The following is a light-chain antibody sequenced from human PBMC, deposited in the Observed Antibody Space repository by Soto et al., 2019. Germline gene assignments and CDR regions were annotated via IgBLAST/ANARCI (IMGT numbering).Light chain of an antibody. Sequence: IQTTQSPSTLSASVGDTVTITCRASQTISGWLAWYQQRPGKAPNLLIFDASTLESGVPSRFSGSGSGTTFTLTISSLQSDDFATYYCLQYNGYYRTFGQGTKVDI. CDR1: QTISGW. J-gene: IGKJ1*01. CDR3: LQYNGYYRT. CDR2: DAS. V-gene: IGKV1-5*01.